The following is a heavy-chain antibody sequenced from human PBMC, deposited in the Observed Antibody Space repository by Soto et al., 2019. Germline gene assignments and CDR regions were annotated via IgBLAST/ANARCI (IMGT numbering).Heavy chain of an antibody. D-gene: IGHD3-22*01. J-gene: IGHJ4*02. CDR3: ARHSSRYYYEVDY. Sequence: GESLKISCKGSGYSFTSYWIGWVRQMPGKGLEWMGIIYPGDYDTRYSPSFQGQVTISADKSISTAYLQWSSLKASDTAMYYCARHSSRYYYEVDYWGQGTLVTVSS. CDR1: GYSFTSYW. V-gene: IGHV5-51*01. CDR2: IYPGDYDT.